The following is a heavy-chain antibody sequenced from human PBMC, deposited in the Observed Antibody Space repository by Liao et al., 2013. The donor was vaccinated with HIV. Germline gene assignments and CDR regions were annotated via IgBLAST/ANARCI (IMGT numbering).Heavy chain of an antibody. J-gene: IGHJ1*01. CDR3: ARGDIVATMKTEYFQH. V-gene: IGHV4-59*01. Sequence: QVQLQESGPGLVKPSETLSLTCTVSGGSISSYYWSWIRQSPGKGLEWIGYIYYSGNTNYNPSLKSRVTISLDTSKNQFSLKVNSVTAADTAVYYCARGDIVATMKTEYFQHWGQGTLVTVSS. CDR2: IYYSGNT. D-gene: IGHD5-12*01. CDR1: GGSISSYY.